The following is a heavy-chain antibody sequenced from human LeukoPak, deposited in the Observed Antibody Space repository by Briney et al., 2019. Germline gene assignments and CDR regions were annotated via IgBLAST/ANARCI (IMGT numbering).Heavy chain of an antibody. D-gene: IGHD3-16*01. J-gene: IGHJ4*02. CDR2: IKSKTDGGTT. CDR3: TTGDYVWGPDY. V-gene: IGHV3-15*01. Sequence: VSLRLSCAASGFTFSNAWMSWVRQAPGKGLEWVGRIKSKTDGGTTDYAAPVKGRFTISRDDSKNTLYLQMNSLKTEDTAVYYCTTGDYVWGPDYWGQGTLVTVSS. CDR1: GFTFSNAW.